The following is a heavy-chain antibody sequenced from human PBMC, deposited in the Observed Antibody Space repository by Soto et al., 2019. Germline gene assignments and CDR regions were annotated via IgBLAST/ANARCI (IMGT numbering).Heavy chain of an antibody. CDR3: AVSRDGYSMDV. CDR2: IYYSGST. Sequence: QVQLQESGPGLVKPSQTLSLTCTVSGGSISSGGYYWSWIRQHPGKVLEWIGYIYYSGSTYYNPSLKSRVTISVDTSKDQFSLKLSSVTAADTAVYYCAVSRDGYSMDVWGQGTTVTVSS. D-gene: IGHD2-2*01. CDR1: GGSISSGGYY. J-gene: IGHJ6*02. V-gene: IGHV4-31*03.